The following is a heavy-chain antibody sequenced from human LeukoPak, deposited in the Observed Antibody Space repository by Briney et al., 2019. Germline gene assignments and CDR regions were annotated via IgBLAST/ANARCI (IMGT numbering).Heavy chain of an antibody. V-gene: IGHV1-2*02. D-gene: IGHD5-12*01. CDR3: ARDSESGYDLYYFDY. CDR2: INPNSGGT. CDR1: GYTFTGYY. J-gene: IGHJ4*02. Sequence: ASVKVSFKASGYTFTGYYMHWVRLAPGQGLEWRGLINPNSGGTNYAQKFQGRVTMTRDTSISTAYMELSRLRSDDTAVYYCARDSESGYDLYYFDYSGQGTLVTVSS.